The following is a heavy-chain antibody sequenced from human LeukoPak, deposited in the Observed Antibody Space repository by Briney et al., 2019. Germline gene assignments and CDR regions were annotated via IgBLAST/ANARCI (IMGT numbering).Heavy chain of an antibody. V-gene: IGHV3-53*01. CDR1: GFTVSRKY. J-gene: IGHJ6*03. D-gene: IGHD2-2*01. Sequence: QSGGSLRLSCAASGFTVSRKYMMWLRQAPGKGREWVTVIYSGGSTSYADSVKGRFTISRDNSKNTLYLQMNSLRAEDTAVYYCARGSRTGDPYYYYYYYMDVWGKGTTVTVSS. CDR2: IYSGGST. CDR3: ARGSRTGDPYYYYYYYMDV.